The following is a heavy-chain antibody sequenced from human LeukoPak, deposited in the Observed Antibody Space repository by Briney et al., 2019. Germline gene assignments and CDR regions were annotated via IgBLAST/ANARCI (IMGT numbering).Heavy chain of an antibody. CDR2: IKQDGSEK. J-gene: IGHJ4*02. Sequence: GGSLRLSCEASGFTFSAYAMNWVRQAPGKGLEWVANIKQDGSEKYYVDSVKGRFTISRDNAKNSLYLQMNSLRAEDTAVYYCARYYYDSSGYYGPLNLWGQGTLVTVSS. D-gene: IGHD3-22*01. CDR1: GFTFSAYA. CDR3: ARYYYDSSGYYGPLNL. V-gene: IGHV3-7*04.